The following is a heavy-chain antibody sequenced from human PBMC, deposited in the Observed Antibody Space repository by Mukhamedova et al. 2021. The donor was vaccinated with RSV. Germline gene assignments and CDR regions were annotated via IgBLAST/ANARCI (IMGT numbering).Heavy chain of an antibody. CDR3: ARGKDGDYDHYYYYYGMDV. Sequence: GSTNYNPSLKSRVTISVDTSKNQFSLKLSSVTAAVTAVYYCARGKDGDYDHYYYYYGMDVWGQCTTVTVSS. D-gene: IGHD4-17*01. CDR2: GST. J-gene: IGHJ6*02. V-gene: IGHV4-59*09.